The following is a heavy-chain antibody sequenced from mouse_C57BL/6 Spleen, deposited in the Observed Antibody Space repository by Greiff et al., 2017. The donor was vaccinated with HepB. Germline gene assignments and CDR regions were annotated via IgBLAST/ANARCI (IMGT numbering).Heavy chain of an antibody. CDR2: ISSGSSTI. Sequence: VQLQQSGGGLVKPGGSLKLSCAASGFTFSDYGMHWVRQAPEKGLEWVAYISSGSSTIYYADTVKGRFTISRDNAKNTLFLQMTSLRSEDTAMYYCARIRRYYAMDYWGQGTSVTVSS. V-gene: IGHV5-17*01. J-gene: IGHJ4*01. CDR3: ARIRRYYAMDY. CDR1: GFTFSDYG.